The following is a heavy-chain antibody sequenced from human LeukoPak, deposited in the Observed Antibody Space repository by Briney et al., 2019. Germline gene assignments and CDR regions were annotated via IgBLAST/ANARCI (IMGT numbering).Heavy chain of an antibody. Sequence: SETLSPTCTVSGGSISSGSYYWSWIRQPGGKGLEWIGRIYTSGSTNYNPSLKSRVTISVDTSKNQFSLKLSSVTAADTAVYYCARESVSGDYGGGGHFDYWGQGTLVTVSS. CDR1: GGSISSGSYY. CDR2: IYTSGST. D-gene: IGHD4-23*01. CDR3: ARESVSGDYGGGGHFDY. V-gene: IGHV4-61*02. J-gene: IGHJ4*02.